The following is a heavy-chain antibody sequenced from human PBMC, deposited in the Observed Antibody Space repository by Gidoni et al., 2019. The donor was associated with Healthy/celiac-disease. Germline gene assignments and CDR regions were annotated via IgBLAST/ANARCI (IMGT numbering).Heavy chain of an antibody. CDR2: ISAYNGNT. D-gene: IGHD6-19*01. CDR3: ARDFGSASSGWNPNYYYYYGMDV. Sequence: QVQLVQSGAEVKKPGASVKVSCKASGYTFTSYGISWVRQAPGHGLEWMGWISAYNGNTNYAQKLQGRVTMTTDTSTSTAYMELRSLRSDDTAVYYCARDFGSASSGWNPNYYYYYGMDVWGQGTTVTVSS. V-gene: IGHV1-18*04. J-gene: IGHJ6*02. CDR1: GYTFTSYG.